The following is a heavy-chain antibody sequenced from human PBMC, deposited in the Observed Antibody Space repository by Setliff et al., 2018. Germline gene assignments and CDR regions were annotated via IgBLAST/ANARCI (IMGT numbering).Heavy chain of an antibody. J-gene: IGHJ6*03. Sequence: HPGGSLRLSCGASGFTFRKYWMYWVRQVPGKGLVWVSRINGDGTITNYADSVKGRFTISRDNAKNTLYLQMNSLRGEDTAVYFCASIDWGENFYNMDVWGKGTTVTVSS. CDR3: ASIDWGENFYNMDV. CDR2: INGDGTIT. D-gene: IGHD7-27*01. V-gene: IGHV3-74*01. CDR1: GFTFRKYW.